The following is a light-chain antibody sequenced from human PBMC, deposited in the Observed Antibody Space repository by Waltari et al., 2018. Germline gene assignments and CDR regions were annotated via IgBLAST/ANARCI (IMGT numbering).Light chain of an antibody. V-gene: IGKV1-9*01. CDR3: QQLSGYPFT. CDR2: AVS. J-gene: IGKJ3*01. Sequence: DIQLTQSPSFLSASVGDRVTITCRVSQDISTYLAWYQQKPGKDPKIRIHAVSTLQAGVPSRLSGGGSGTEFSLTIRSLQPEDFATYYCQQLSGYPFTFGPGTKVDIK. CDR1: QDISTY.